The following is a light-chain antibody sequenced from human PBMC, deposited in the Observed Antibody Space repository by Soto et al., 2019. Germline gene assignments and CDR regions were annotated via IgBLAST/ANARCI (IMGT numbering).Light chain of an antibody. CDR3: QQTHSTPVT. CDR2: AAS. Sequence: IQLTQSPSSLSASVGDRVTITCRASQGIGSYLAWYQQKPGEAPKLLIFAASTLQSGVPLRFSGSGSGTDFTLTISSLQPEDFATYYCQQTHSTPVTFGQGARLEIK. J-gene: IGKJ5*01. V-gene: IGKV1-39*01. CDR1: QGIGSY.